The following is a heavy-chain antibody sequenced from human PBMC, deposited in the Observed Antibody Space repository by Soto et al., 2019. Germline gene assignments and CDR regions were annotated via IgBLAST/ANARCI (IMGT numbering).Heavy chain of an antibody. CDR2: ISYDGSNK. V-gene: IGHV3-30*18. D-gene: IGHD5-18*01. CDR3: AKNSGYSYGFPFEY. Sequence: GGSLSLSCAASGFPFSSYGMHWVRQAPGKGLEWVALISYDGSNKYYADSVKGRFTISRDNSKNTLYLQMNSLRAEDTAVYYCAKNSGYSYGFPFEYRGQGTLVTV. J-gene: IGHJ4*02. CDR1: GFPFSSYG.